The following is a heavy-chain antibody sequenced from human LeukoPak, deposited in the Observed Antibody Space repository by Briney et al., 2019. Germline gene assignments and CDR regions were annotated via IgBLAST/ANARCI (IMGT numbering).Heavy chain of an antibody. CDR3: ARFRTTMVRGVIRTEDFDY. V-gene: IGHV4-4*02. CDR1: GGSISSSNW. CDR2: IYHSGST. Sequence: PSGTLSLTCAVSGGSISSSNWWSWVRQPPGKGLEWIGEIYHSGSTNYNPSLKSRVTISVDTSKNQFSLKLSSVTAADTAVYYCARFRTTMVRGVIRTEDFDYWGQGTLVTVSS. D-gene: IGHD3-10*01. J-gene: IGHJ4*02.